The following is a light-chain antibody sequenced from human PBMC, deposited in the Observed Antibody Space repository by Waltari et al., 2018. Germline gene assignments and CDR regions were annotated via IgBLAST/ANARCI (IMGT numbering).Light chain of an antibody. CDR3: ASWDDSLSHWV. Sequence: QSVPTQPPSASGTPGQRVSISCSGSSPNTGSKFVSWYQQLPGSAPKLLIIRNTQRSSGVPDRFSASKSGTSASLAISGLRSDDEGYYYCASWDDSLSHWVFGGGTKVTVL. V-gene: IGLV1-47*01. CDR2: RNT. CDR1: SPNTGSKF. J-gene: IGLJ3*02.